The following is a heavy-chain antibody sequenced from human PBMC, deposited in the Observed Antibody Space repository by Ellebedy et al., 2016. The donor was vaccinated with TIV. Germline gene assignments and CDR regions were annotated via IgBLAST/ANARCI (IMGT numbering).Heavy chain of an antibody. Sequence: GESLKISCAASGFTFSSYWVSWVRQAPGKGLEWVANIKLDGSEKYYVDSVKGRFTISRDNAKNSLYLQMNSLRAEDTAVYYCASYLDATNYWGQGTLVTVSS. CDR3: ASYLDATNY. V-gene: IGHV3-7*01. CDR2: IKLDGSEK. D-gene: IGHD2-15*01. J-gene: IGHJ4*02. CDR1: GFTFSSYW.